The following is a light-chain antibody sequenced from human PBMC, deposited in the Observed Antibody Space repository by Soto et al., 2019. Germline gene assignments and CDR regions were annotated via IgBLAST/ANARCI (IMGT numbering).Light chain of an antibody. J-gene: IGLJ1*01. CDR2: YDD. CDR3: AAGDDSLNGPV. Sequence: QSVLTQPPSVSEAPRQRVTISCSGSSSNIGNNAVNWYQQLPGKAPKLLIYYDDLLPSGVSDRFSGSKSGTSASLAISGLQSEYEADYYCAAGDDSLNGPVFGTGTKLTVL. V-gene: IGLV1-36*01. CDR1: SSNIGNNA.